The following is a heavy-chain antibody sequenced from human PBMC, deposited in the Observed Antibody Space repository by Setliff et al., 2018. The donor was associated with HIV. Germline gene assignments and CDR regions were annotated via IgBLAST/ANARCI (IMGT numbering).Heavy chain of an antibody. CDR3: RRIAVTGGGAFDI. Sequence: GGSLRLSCAASGFTFSGSTINWVRQASGKGLEWVGRIRTKANNYATAYAASLNGRFTISRDDSNNVAYLLMNTLKIEDTAVYYCRRIAVTGGGAFDIWGQGTMVTVSS. CDR2: IRTKANNYAT. J-gene: IGHJ3*02. D-gene: IGHD6-19*01. CDR1: GFTFSGST. V-gene: IGHV3-73*01.